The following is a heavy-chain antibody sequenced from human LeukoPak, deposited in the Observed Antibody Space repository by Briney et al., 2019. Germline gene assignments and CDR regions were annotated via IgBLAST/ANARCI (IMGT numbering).Heavy chain of an antibody. CDR1: GFTFSDSY. J-gene: IGHJ4*02. V-gene: IGHV3-11*04. CDR2: ISGSGHDI. D-gene: IGHD6-6*01. Sequence: GGSLRLSCAASGFTFSDSYMTWVRQAPGKGVEWVAYISGSGHDINYSESAKGRFTISRDYAKNSLYLQMSSLRVEDTAVYYCTRDPRHLDSWGQGTLVTVSS. CDR3: TRDPRHLDS.